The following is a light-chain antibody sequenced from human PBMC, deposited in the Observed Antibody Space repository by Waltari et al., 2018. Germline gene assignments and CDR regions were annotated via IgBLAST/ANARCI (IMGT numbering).Light chain of an antibody. CDR3: QERSDWPPA. CDR2: DAS. J-gene: IGKJ3*01. Sequence: EIVLTQSPGTLSLSPGERTTLSCRASQSVASYLAWYQQKTGKAPRLLIYDASNRAAGIPPRFRGGGSGTDFTLTISSLQPEDFAVYYCQERSDWPPAFGPGTRVDIK. V-gene: IGKV3-11*01. CDR1: QSVASY.